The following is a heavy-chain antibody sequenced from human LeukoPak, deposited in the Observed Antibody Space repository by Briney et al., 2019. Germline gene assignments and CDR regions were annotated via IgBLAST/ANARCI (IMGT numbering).Heavy chain of an antibody. Sequence: ASVKVSCKASGGTFSSYAISWVRQATGQGLEWMGWMNPNSGNTGYAQKFQGRVTMTRNTSISTAYMELSSLRSEDTAVYYCATTQWLVDWYFDLWGRGTLVTVSS. V-gene: IGHV1-8*02. CDR2: MNPNSGNT. CDR1: GGTFSSYA. D-gene: IGHD6-19*01. J-gene: IGHJ2*01. CDR3: ATTQWLVDWYFDL.